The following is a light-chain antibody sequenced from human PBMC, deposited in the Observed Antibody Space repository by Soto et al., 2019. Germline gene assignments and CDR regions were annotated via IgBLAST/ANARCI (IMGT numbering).Light chain of an antibody. Sequence: QSALTQPASVSGSPGQSITLSCTGTSSDVGGYNYVSWYQQHPGKAPKLMIYDVSNRPSGVSNRFSGFKSGNTASLTISGLQAEDEADYYCSSYTSSSTPYVFGTGTKLTVL. CDR2: DVS. CDR1: SSDVGGYNY. V-gene: IGLV2-14*01. CDR3: SSYTSSSTPYV. J-gene: IGLJ1*01.